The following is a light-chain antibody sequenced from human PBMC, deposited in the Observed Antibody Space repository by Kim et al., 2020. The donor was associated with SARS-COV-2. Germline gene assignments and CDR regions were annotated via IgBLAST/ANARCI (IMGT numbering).Light chain of an antibody. Sequence: PGWTVTLPRGSSTGAGTSGHFPCWFQQKPGQAPRTLIYDIYHKHSWTPARFSGSLLGGKAALTLSGARPEDEADYYCFLSYSGVVVFGGGTQLTVL. V-gene: IGLV7-46*01. CDR1: TGAGTSGHF. CDR2: DIY. J-gene: IGLJ2*01. CDR3: FLSYSGVVV.